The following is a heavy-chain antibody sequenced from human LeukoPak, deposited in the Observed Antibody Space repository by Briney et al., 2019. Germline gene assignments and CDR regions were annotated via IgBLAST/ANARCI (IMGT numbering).Heavy chain of an antibody. CDR3: TRAPSEIGSYYPEYFRH. CDR2: IKSDGST. J-gene: IGHJ1*01. CDR1: GFTFSMYW. D-gene: IGHD3-10*01. Sequence: GGSLRLSCAASGFTFSMYWMHWLRQAPGKGLVWVSRIKSDGSTNYADSVKGRFTISRDNAKNTVSLQMNSLRPEDTGVYYCTRAPSEIGSYYPEYFRHWGQGTLVTVSS. V-gene: IGHV3-74*01.